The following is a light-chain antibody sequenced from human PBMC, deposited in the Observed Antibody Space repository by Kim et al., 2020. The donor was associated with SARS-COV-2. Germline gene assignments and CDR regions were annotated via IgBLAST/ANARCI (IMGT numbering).Light chain of an antibody. CDR3: QQYGSSPEWT. CDR2: GAS. J-gene: IGKJ1*01. CDR1: QSVSSSY. Sequence: EIVLTQSPGTLSLSPGERATPSCRASQSVSSSYLAWYQQKPGKAPRLLIYGASSRTTGIPDRFSGSGSGTDFTLTISRLEPEDFAVYYCQQYGSSPEWTFGQGTKLEIK. V-gene: IGKV3-20*01.